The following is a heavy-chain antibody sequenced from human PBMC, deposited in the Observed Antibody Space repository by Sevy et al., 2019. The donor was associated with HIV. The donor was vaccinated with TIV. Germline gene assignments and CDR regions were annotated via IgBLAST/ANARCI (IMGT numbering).Heavy chain of an antibody. V-gene: IGHV3-30*18. J-gene: IGHJ3*01. D-gene: IGHD2-21*01. CDR3: AKVWTCAGESGAFDF. CDR2: ITYEGSNE. Sequence: GGSLRLSCVASGFTFRSYGMHWVRQAPGKDLEWVALITYEGSNENYADSVKGRFTISRDNSKNTMYLQMNSLRPEDTAVYYCAKVWTCAGESGAFDFWGQGTMVTVSS. CDR1: GFTFRSYG.